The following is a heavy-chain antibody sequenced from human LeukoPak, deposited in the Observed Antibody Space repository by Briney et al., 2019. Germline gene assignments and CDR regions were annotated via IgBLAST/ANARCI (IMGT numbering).Heavy chain of an antibody. V-gene: IGHV4-59*01. J-gene: IGHJ4*02. D-gene: IGHD6-6*01. Sequence: SETLSLTCTVSGGSISSYYWTWIRQPPGKGLKWIGYINYRGSTNHNPSLKSRANISVDTSKNQFSLRLSSVTAADTAVYYCAREVAARWDYFDYWGQGTLVTVSS. CDR2: INYRGST. CDR1: GGSISSYY. CDR3: AREVAARWDYFDY.